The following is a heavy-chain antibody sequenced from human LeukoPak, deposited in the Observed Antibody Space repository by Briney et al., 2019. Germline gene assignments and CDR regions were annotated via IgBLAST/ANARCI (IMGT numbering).Heavy chain of an antibody. D-gene: IGHD3-3*01. CDR3: AKDLSGITIFGVVIIPDAFDI. CDR2: ISGSGGST. CDR1: GFTFSSYA. J-gene: IGHJ3*02. V-gene: IGHV3-23*01. Sequence: GGSLRLSCAASGFTFSSYAMSWVRQAPGKGLEWVSAISGSGGSTYYADSVKGRFTISRDNSKNTLYLQVNSLRAEDTAVYYCAKDLSGITIFGVVIIPDAFDIWGQGTMVTVSS.